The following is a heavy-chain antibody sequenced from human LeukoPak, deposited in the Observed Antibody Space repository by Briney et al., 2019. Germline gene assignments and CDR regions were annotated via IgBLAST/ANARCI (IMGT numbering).Heavy chain of an antibody. CDR3: ARTRGIVGAPGAFDI. Sequence: ASVRVSCKASGYTFTSYGLSWVRQAPGQGLEWMGWISAYNGNTNYAQKLQGRVTMTTDTSTITAYMELRSLRSDDTAVYYCARTRGIVGAPGAFDIWGQGTMVTVSS. CDR1: GYTFTSYG. V-gene: IGHV1-18*01. D-gene: IGHD1-26*01. J-gene: IGHJ3*02. CDR2: ISAYNGNT.